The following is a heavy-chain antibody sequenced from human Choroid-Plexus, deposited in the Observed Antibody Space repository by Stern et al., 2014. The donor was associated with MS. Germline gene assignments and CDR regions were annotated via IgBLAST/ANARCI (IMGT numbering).Heavy chain of an antibody. V-gene: IGHV3-30*18. Sequence: QVQLGQSGGGVVQPGGPLRLSCVASGFTFGSCAMHWVRPAPGKGLEWVAGVSYDGSNKYYADSVKGRFTISRDNSQNTLYMQMSSLRPEDTAVYYCAKDRQYLTYFFDHWGQGSLVTVSS. CDR3: AKDRQYLTYFFDH. CDR1: GFTFGSCA. J-gene: IGHJ5*02. D-gene: IGHD2/OR15-2a*01. CDR2: VSYDGSNK.